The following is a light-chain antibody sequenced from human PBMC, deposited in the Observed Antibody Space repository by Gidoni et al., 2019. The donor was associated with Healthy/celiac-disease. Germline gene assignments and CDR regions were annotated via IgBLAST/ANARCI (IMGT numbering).Light chain of an antibody. J-gene: IGKJ1*01. CDR2: EAS. Sequence: IQLTQSPSSLSASVGDRVTITCRASQSISSYLAWYQQKPGKDPKLLIYEASSLQSGVPSRFSGSGSGTEFTLTISSLQPDDFATYYCQQLNSYPRSFGQGTKVEIK. CDR1: QSISSY. CDR3: QQLNSYPRS. V-gene: IGKV1-9*01.